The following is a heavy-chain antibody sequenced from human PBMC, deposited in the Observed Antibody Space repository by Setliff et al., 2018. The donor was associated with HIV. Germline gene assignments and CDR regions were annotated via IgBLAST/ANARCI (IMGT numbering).Heavy chain of an antibody. V-gene: IGHV3-33*01. Sequence: PGGSLRLSCAASGFSFSNYGMHWVRQAPGRGLEWVSIIWYDGSNKFYADSVKGRFTISRDNSKNTLYLHMNNLRVEDTAVYYCARDFYSSTSGAVPDWGQGTAVTVSS. CDR2: IWYDGSNK. CDR1: GFSFSNYG. D-gene: IGHD6-6*01. CDR3: ARDFYSSTSGAVPD. J-gene: IGHJ6*02.